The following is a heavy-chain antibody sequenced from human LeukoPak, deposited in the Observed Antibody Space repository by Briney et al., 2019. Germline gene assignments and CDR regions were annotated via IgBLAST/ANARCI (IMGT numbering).Heavy chain of an antibody. J-gene: IGHJ4*02. CDR2: ISGSGGST. D-gene: IGHD6-19*01. CDR1: GFTFSSYA. V-gene: IGHV3-23*01. Sequence: GGSLRLSCAASGFTFSSYAMSWVRQAPGKGLEWVSGISGSGGSTYYADSVKGRFTISRDNSKNTLYLQMNSPRAEDTAVYYCAKRAALAVAGSNLVYWGQGTLVTVSS. CDR3: AKRAALAVAGSNLVY.